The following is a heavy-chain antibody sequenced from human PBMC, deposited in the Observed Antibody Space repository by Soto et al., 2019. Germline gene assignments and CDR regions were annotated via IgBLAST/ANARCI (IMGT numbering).Heavy chain of an antibody. CDR2: ISWNSGSI. CDR1: GFTFDDYA. CDR3: AKDSIMITFWGANGLGD. J-gene: IGHJ4*02. Sequence: EVQLVESGGGLVQPGRSLRLSCAASGFTFDDYAMHWVRQAPGKGLVWVSGISWNSGSIGYADSVKGRFTISRDNAKNSLYLQMNSLRAEDTALYYCAKDSIMITFWGANGLGDWGQGTLVTVSS. D-gene: IGHD3-16*01. V-gene: IGHV3-9*01.